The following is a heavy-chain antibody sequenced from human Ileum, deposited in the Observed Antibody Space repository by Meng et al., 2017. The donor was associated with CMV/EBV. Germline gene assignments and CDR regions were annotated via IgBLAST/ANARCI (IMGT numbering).Heavy chain of an antibody. J-gene: IGHJ4*02. D-gene: IGHD1-26*01. CDR3: TRGRVGDWGFDF. V-gene: IGHV4-34*02. CDR2: INHRGTT. Sequence: QGQLQQWGVGLLKPSETLSLTCGVNGGSFSSFSWTWIRQPPGKGPEWIGDINHRGTTNYSPSLKSRVTISIDTSKKQFSLRLSSLTAADTAVYYCTRGRVGDWGFDFWGQGTLVTVSS. CDR1: GGSFSSFS.